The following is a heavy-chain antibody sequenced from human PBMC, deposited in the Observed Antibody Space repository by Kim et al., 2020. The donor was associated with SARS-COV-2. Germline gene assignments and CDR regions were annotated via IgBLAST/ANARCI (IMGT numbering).Heavy chain of an antibody. J-gene: IGHJ4*02. CDR3: AAYWDY. CDR1: GFTFSTYA. D-gene: IGHD2-15*01. CDR2: IRGSEDNT. V-gene: IGHV3-23*01. Sequence: GGSLRLSCAASGFTFSTYAMNWVRQAPGKALEWVSTIRGSEDNTYYADSVKGRFTISRDDSKDTPYLQMSSLRAEDTAIYFCAAYWDYWGQGTLVTVSS.